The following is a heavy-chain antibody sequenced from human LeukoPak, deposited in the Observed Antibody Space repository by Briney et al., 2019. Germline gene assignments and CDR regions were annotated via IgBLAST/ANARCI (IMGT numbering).Heavy chain of an antibody. V-gene: IGHV1-2*02. CDR3: ARVAWLLRDAFVI. Sequence: ASVKVSCKASGYTFTGYYIHWVRQAPGQGLEWMGWINPNSGGTNYAQKFQGRVTMTRDTSISTAYMELSRLRSDDTAVYYCARVAWLLRDAFVIWGQGTMVTVSS. J-gene: IGHJ3*02. D-gene: IGHD2-15*01. CDR2: INPNSGGT. CDR1: GYTFTGYY.